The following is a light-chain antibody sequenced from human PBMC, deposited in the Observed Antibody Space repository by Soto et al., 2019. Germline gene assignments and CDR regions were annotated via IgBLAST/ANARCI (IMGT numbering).Light chain of an antibody. Sequence: IVLTQSPGTLSLSPGERATLSCRASPSVSSSDLAWYQQKPGQAPRLLIYGASSRATGIPDRFSGSWSGTDFTLTISRLEPEDFAVYYWQLYGSAPPFTCCGGTKVEIK. CDR3: QLYGSAPPFT. J-gene: IGKJ4*01. V-gene: IGKV3-20*01. CDR1: PSVSSSD. CDR2: GAS.